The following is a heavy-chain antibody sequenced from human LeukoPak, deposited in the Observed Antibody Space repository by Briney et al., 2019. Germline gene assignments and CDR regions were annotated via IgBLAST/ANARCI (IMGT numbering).Heavy chain of an antibody. D-gene: IGHD6-13*01. J-gene: IGHJ2*01. CDR3: ARSVELNTELIAASLWYFDL. V-gene: IGHV1-69*05. CDR2: IIPIFGTA. CDR1: GGTFSSYA. Sequence: SVKVSCKASGGTFSSYAISWVRQAPGQGLEWMGRIIPIFGTANYAQKFQGRVTITTDESTSTAYMELSSLGSEDTAVYYCARSVELNTELIAASLWYFDLWGRGTLVTVSS.